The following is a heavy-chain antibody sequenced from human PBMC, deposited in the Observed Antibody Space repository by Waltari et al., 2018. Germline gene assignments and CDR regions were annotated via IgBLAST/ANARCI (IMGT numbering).Heavy chain of an antibody. Sequence: PPGKGREWIGSIYYSGSTYYNPSLKSRVTISVDTSKNQFSLKLSSVTAADTTVYYCARLSLRDSHYYFDYWGQGTLVTVSS. J-gene: IGHJ4*02. D-gene: IGHD2-15*01. V-gene: IGHV4-39*01. CDR3: ARLSLRDSHYYFDY. CDR2: IYYSGST.